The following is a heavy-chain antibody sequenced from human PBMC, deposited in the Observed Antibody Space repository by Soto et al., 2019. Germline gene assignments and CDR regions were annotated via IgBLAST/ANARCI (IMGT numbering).Heavy chain of an antibody. J-gene: IGHJ6*03. Sequence: QVQVQESGPGLVEPSETLSLTCTVSGGSISSYYWSWIRQPPGKGLEWIGYIYNSESTKYNPSLESRVTISADTSKNQFSLKLSSVTSADTAVYYCVRRGRLLGYFSMDVWGRGTTVTVSS. V-gene: IGHV4-59*01. CDR3: VRRGRLLGYFSMDV. D-gene: IGHD3-3*01. CDR2: IYNSEST. CDR1: GGSISSYY.